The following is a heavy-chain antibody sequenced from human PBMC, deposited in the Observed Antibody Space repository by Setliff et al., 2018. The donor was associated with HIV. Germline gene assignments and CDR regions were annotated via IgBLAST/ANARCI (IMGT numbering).Heavy chain of an antibody. D-gene: IGHD6-19*01. J-gene: IGHJ6*02. CDR1: GFTFGDYT. Sequence: GGSLRLSCTASGFTFGDYTMSWVRQAPGKGLEWVGFIRSRAYGGTREYAASVKGRFTISRDDSKSIAYLQMNSLKTEDTAVYYCTRDPGSGWYDYYYYYGMDVWGQGTTVTVSS. V-gene: IGHV3-49*04. CDR2: IRSRAYGGTR. CDR3: TRDPGSGWYDYYYYYGMDV.